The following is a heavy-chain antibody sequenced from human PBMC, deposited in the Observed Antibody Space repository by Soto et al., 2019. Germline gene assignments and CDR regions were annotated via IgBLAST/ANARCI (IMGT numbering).Heavy chain of an antibody. D-gene: IGHD6-19*01. CDR3: AQTLGLAVSGPGRFDL. Sequence: QVQLVQSGSELKKPGASVKVSCKASGGTFSSNAIRWVRQAPGQGLEWMGGIIPIFGTGNYAQKFRGRVTITADESTSTAYMELRSLRFEDTAVYYCAQTLGLAVSGPGRFDLWGRGTLVTVSS. CDR1: GGTFSSNA. J-gene: IGHJ2*01. CDR2: IIPIFGTG. V-gene: IGHV1-69*01.